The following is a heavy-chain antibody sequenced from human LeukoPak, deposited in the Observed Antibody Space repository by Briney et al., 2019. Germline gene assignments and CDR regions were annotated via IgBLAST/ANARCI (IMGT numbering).Heavy chain of an antibody. CDR2: IKQDGSEK. CDR3: ATKSGNYYNY. D-gene: IGHD1-26*01. Sequence: GGSLRLSCAASGFTFSSYWMSWVRQAPGMGLEWVANIKQDGSEKYYVDSVKGRFTISRDNAKKSLYLQINSLRAEDTAVYYCATKSGNYYNYWGQGSLVTVSS. CDR1: GFTFSSYW. J-gene: IGHJ4*02. V-gene: IGHV3-7*03.